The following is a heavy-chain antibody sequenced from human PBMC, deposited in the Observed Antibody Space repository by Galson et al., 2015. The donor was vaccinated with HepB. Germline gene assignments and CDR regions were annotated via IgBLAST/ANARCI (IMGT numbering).Heavy chain of an antibody. Sequence: QSGAEVKKPGESLKISCKVSGYTLTELSMHWVRQAPGKGLEWMGGFDPEDGETIYAQKFQGRVTMTEDTSTDTAYMELSSLRSEDTAVYYCAIQYYYDSSGYSDYWGQGTLVTVSS. CDR1: GYTLTELS. CDR3: AIQYYYDSSGYSDY. J-gene: IGHJ4*02. V-gene: IGHV1-24*01. CDR2: FDPEDGET. D-gene: IGHD3-22*01.